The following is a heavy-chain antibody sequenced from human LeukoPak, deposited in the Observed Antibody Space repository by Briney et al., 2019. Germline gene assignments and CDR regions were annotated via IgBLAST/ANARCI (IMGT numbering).Heavy chain of an antibody. CDR3: ARGEGYGGIYGMDV. CDR2: INPNSGGT. CDR1: GYTFTGYY. V-gene: IGHV1-2*04. J-gene: IGHJ6*02. Sequence: ASVKVSCKASGYTFTGYYMHWVRQAPGQGLEWMGWINPNSGGTNYAQKFQGWVTLTRDTSISTAYMELSRLRSDDTAVYYCARGEGYGGIYGMDVWGQGTTVTVSS. D-gene: IGHD4-23*01.